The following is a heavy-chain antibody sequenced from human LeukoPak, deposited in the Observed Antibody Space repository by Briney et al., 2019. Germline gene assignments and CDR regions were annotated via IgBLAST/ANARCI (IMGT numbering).Heavy chain of an antibody. D-gene: IGHD3-16*01. CDR2: INPNSGGT. CDR1: GYTFTGYY. CDR3: ARADRLHGGPYLIGP. J-gene: IGHJ5*02. V-gene: IGHV1-2*02. Sequence: ASVKVSCKASGYTFTGYYMHWVRQAPGQGLEWMGWINPNSGGTSSAQKFQGRITMTRDTSITTVYMEVSWLTSDDTAIYYCARADRLHGGPYLIGPWGQGTLVTVSS.